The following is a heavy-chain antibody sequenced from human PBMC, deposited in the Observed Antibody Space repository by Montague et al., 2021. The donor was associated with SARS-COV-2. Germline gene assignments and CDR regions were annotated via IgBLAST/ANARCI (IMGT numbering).Heavy chain of an antibody. V-gene: IGHV2-70*01. Sequence: PALVKPTQTLTLTCTFSGFSLSTSGMCVSWIRQPPGKALEWLALIDWDDDKYYSTSLKTRLTISKDTSKNQVVLTMTNMDPVDTATYYCARISAWYSSGWSAFDYRGQGTLVTVSS. CDR1: GFSLSTSGMC. CDR2: IDWDDDK. J-gene: IGHJ4*02. CDR3: ARISAWYSSGWSAFDY. D-gene: IGHD6-19*01.